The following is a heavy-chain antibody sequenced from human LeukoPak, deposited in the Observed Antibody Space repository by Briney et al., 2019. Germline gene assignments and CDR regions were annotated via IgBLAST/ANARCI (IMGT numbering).Heavy chain of an antibody. J-gene: IGHJ4*02. CDR3: AILYGDYPDY. CDR1: GYSFTSYW. CDR2: IDPSDSYT. V-gene: IGHV5-10-1*01. Sequence: GESLRISCKGSGYSFTSYWITWVRQMPGKGLEWMGTIDPSDSYTNYSPSFQGHVTISADRSISTAYLQWSSLKASDTAMYYRAILYGDYPDYWGQGTLVTVSS. D-gene: IGHD4-17*01.